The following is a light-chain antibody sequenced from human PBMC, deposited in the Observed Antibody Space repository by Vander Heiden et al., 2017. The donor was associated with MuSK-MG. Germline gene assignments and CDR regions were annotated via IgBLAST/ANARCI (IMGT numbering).Light chain of an antibody. V-gene: IGKV1-39*01. CDR2: AAS. Sequence: DIQMTQSPSSLSASVGDRVTITCRASQSISSYLNWYQQKPGKAAKLLIYAASSLQSGVPSRFSGSGSGTDFTLTISSLQPEDFATYYCQQSDSTPLTFGGGTKVEIK. CDR1: QSISSY. J-gene: IGKJ4*01. CDR3: QQSDSTPLT.